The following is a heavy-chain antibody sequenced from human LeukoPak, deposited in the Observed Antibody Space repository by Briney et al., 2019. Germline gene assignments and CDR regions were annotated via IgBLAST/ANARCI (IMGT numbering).Heavy chain of an antibody. CDR1: GGSFSGYY. Sequence: SETLSLTCAVYGGSFSGYYWSWIRQPPGKGLEWIGEINHSRSTNYNPSLKSRVTISVDTSKNQFSLKLSSVTAADTAVYYCARGHFWSGNTAWGQGTLVTVSS. CDR2: INHSRST. D-gene: IGHD3-3*01. V-gene: IGHV4-34*01. J-gene: IGHJ5*02. CDR3: ARGHFWSGNTA.